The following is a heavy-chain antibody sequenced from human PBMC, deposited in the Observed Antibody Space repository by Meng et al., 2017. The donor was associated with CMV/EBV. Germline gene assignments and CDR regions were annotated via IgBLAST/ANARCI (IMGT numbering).Heavy chain of an antibody. J-gene: IGHJ4*02. CDR1: GYTFTGYY. V-gene: IGHV1-2*02. D-gene: IGHD6-6*01. Sequence: ASVKVSCKASGYTFTGYYVHWVRQAPGQGLEWMGWINPVSGGTNYAQKFQGRVTMTSDTSISTAYMDLSRLRYDDTAVYYCARIRGKPEYSSPGYWGQGTLVTVSS. CDR2: INPVSGGT. CDR3: ARIRGKPEYSSPGY.